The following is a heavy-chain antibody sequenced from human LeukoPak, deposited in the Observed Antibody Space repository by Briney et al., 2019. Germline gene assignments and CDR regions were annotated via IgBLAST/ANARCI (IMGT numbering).Heavy chain of an antibody. D-gene: IGHD3-9*01. V-gene: IGHV3-21*01. CDR1: GFTFSSYN. CDR3: ARVLRYFDWLSKAVDY. CDR2: ITSDSRYM. Sequence: PGGSLRLSCTASGFTFSSYNMNWVRQAPGKGLEWVSSITSDSRYMYYADSVKGRFTISRDNAKNSLYLQMNSLRAENTAVYYCARVLRYFDWLSKAVDYWGQGTLVTVSS. J-gene: IGHJ4*02.